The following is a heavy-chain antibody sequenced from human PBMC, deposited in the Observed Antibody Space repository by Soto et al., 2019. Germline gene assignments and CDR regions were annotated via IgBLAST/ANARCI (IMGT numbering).Heavy chain of an antibody. CDR3: ARGQFDDSSGGFAY. V-gene: IGHV3-33*01. Sequence: QVQLVESGGGVVQPGRSLRLSCAASGFTFSSYGMHWVRQAPGKGLEWVAVIWYDGSNKYYADSVKGRFTISRDNSNNTLYLQMNSLRAEDTAVYYCARGQFDDSSGGFAYWGQGTLVTVSS. J-gene: IGHJ4*02. CDR2: IWYDGSNK. D-gene: IGHD3-22*01. CDR1: GFTFSSYG.